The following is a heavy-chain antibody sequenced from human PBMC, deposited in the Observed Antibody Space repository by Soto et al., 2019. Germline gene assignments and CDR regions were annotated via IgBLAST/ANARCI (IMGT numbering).Heavy chain of an antibody. CDR2: IYYSGST. CDR3: ARQPVTGPHYYYYYMDV. V-gene: IGHV4-39*01. CDR1: GGSISSSSYY. J-gene: IGHJ6*03. D-gene: IGHD1-20*01. Sequence: SETLSLTCTVSGGSISSSSYYWGWIRQPPGKGLEWIGSIYYSGSTYYNPSLKSRVTISVDTSKNQFSLKLSSVTAADTAVYYCARQPVTGPHYYYYYMDVWGKGTTVTVSS.